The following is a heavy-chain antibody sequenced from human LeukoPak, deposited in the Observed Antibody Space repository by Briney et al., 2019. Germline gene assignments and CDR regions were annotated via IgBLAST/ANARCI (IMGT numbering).Heavy chain of an antibody. Sequence: SETLSLTCTVSGGSIISSSYYWGWIRQPPGKGLEWIGEINHSGNTNYNSSLKSRVTISVDTSKNQFSLKLSSVTAADTAVYYCASRGGYKFRFTVYYYYYMDVWGNGTTVTVSS. V-gene: IGHV4-39*07. J-gene: IGHJ6*03. CDR3: ASRGGYKFRFTVYYYYYMDV. CDR1: GGSIISSSYY. CDR2: INHSGNT. D-gene: IGHD3-10*01.